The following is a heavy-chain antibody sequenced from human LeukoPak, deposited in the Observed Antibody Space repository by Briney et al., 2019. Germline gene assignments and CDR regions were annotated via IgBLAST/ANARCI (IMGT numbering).Heavy chain of an antibody. CDR2: IYYSGST. Sequence: SETLSLTCTVSGGSISSYYWSWIRQPPGKGLEWIGYIYYSGSTNYNPTLKSRVTISVDTSKNQFSLKLSSVTAADTAVYYCATSGSSGWWDYYYGMDVWGQGTTVTVSS. CDR1: GGSISSYY. CDR3: ATSGSSGWWDYYYGMDV. J-gene: IGHJ6*02. V-gene: IGHV4-59*01. D-gene: IGHD6-19*01.